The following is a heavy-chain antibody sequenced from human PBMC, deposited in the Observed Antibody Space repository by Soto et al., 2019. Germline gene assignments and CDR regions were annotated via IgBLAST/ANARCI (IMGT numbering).Heavy chain of an antibody. CDR3: AKDMMVRGVIGGSYFDS. V-gene: IGHV3-30*18. CDR2: RSYDGSNE. CDR1: GFTFNTYG. J-gene: IGHJ4*01. Sequence: QVQLVESGGGVVQPGRSLRLSCEASGFTFNTYGMQWVRQAPGEGLEWVALRSYDGSNEYYADSVKGRFTVSRDNSKNTLYLQMNSLRAEDTAVYHCAKDMMVRGVIGGSYFDSWGHGTLVTVSS. D-gene: IGHD3-10*01.